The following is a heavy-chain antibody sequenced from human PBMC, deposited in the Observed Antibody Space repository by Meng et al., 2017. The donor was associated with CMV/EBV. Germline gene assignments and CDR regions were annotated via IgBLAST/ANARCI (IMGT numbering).Heavy chain of an antibody. CDR2: IIPIFGTA. Sequence: SVKVSCKASGGTFSSYAISWVRQAPGQGLEWMGGIIPIFGTANYAQKFQGRVTITTDESTSTACMELSSLRSEDTAVYYCARDAGYCSSTSCEHYYGMDVWGQGTTVTVSS. V-gene: IGHV1-69*05. D-gene: IGHD2-2*01. J-gene: IGHJ6*02. CDR1: GGTFSSYA. CDR3: ARDAGYCSSTSCEHYYGMDV.